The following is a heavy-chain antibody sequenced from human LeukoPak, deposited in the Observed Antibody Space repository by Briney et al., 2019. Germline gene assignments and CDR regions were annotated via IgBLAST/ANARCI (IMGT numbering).Heavy chain of an antibody. J-gene: IGHJ4*02. CDR2: ISSSGTTI. CDR1: GFTFSDYY. D-gene: IGHD3-22*01. Sequence: GGSLRLSCAASGFTFSDYYMSWIRQAPGKGLEWVSYISSSGTTIYYADSVKGRFTISRDNAKNSLYLQMNSLRAEDTAVYYCARDTYVSSGYDNFDYWGQGTLVTVSS. CDR3: ARDTYVSSGYDNFDY. V-gene: IGHV3-11*01.